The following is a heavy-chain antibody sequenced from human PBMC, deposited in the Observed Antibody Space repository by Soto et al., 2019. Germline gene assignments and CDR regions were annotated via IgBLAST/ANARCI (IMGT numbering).Heavy chain of an antibody. CDR1: GFTFSSYA. D-gene: IGHD6-13*01. V-gene: IGHV3-23*01. J-gene: IGHJ4*02. CDR2: ISGSGGDT. Sequence: GGSLRLSCAASGFTFSSYAMSWVRQAPGKGLEWVSAISGSGGDTYYADSVKGRFTISRDNSKNTLYLQMNSLRAEDTAVYYCAKDPGIAAAGTLYYFDYWGQGTLVTVSS. CDR3: AKDPGIAAAGTLYYFDY.